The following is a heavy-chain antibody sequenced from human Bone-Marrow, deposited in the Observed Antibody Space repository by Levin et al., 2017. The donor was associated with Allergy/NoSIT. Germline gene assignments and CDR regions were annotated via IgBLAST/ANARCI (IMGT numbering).Heavy chain of an antibody. V-gene: IGHV1-8*01. CDR2: MNPNSGNT. Sequence: GESLKISCTASGYTFNTYDINWVRQATGQGLEWMGWMNPNSGNTGYAQKFQGRVTMTRDTSVSTAYLELRSLRSEDSAVYYCAGDWLGYCITNSCQSYFDYWGQGTLVTVSS. CDR3: AGDWLGYCITNSCQSYFDY. CDR1: GYTFNTYD. J-gene: IGHJ4*02. D-gene: IGHD3-10*01.